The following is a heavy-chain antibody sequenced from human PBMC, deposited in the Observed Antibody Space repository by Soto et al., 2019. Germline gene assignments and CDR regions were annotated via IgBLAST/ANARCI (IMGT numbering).Heavy chain of an antibody. CDR3: ARDRECCGNVSPHTFAY. V-gene: IGHV1-18*01. CDR1: AYTFASYG. Sequence: QVQLVQSGAEVKTPGASVKVSCEASAYTFASYGISWVRQAPGQGLEWMGWISAYSGTTKYAQKFEGRVIMTTDTSTSTAYMELRSLRSDDTAVYYCARDRECCGNVSPHTFAYWGQGTLVTVSS. J-gene: IGHJ4*02. CDR2: ISAYSGTT. D-gene: IGHD2-15*01.